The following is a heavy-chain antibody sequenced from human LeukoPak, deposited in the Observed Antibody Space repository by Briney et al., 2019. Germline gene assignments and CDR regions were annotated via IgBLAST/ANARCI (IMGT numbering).Heavy chain of an antibody. J-gene: IGHJ6*02. CDR1: GYTLTELS. CDR2: FDPEDGET. Sequence: ASVKVSCKVSGYTLTELSMHWVRQAPGKGLEWMGGFDPEDGETIYAQKFQGRVTMTEDTSTDTAYMELSSLRSEDTAVYYCATVGSYSDNYHYYGMDVWGQGTTVTVSS. V-gene: IGHV1-24*01. CDR3: ATVGSYSDNYHYYGMDV. D-gene: IGHD1-26*01.